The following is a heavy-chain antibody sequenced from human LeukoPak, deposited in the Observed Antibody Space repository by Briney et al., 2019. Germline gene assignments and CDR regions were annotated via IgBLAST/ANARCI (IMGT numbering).Heavy chain of an antibody. CDR1: GFTFSSYG. CDR3: AKDRSRDYGILTGLGY. J-gene: IGHJ4*02. V-gene: IGHV3-30*18. Sequence: GGSLRLSCAASGFTFSSYGMHWVRQAPGKGLEWVAVISYDGSNKYYADSVKGRFTISRDNSKNTLYLQMNSLRAEDTAVYYCAKDRSRDYGILTGLGYWGQGTLVTVSS. CDR2: ISYDGSNK. D-gene: IGHD3-9*01.